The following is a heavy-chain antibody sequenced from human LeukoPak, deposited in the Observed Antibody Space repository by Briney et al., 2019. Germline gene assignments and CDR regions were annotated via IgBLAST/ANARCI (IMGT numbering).Heavy chain of an antibody. Sequence: ASVKVSCKASGYTFTDYSMHWVRQAPGQGLEWMGWINPNSGGTNYTQKFQGRVTTTRDTSISTAYMELISLRSDDTAVYYCASGMEGWYFDLWGRGTLVTVSS. CDR1: GYTFTDYS. V-gene: IGHV1-2*02. J-gene: IGHJ2*01. D-gene: IGHD3-3*01. CDR2: INPNSGGT. CDR3: ASGMEGWYFDL.